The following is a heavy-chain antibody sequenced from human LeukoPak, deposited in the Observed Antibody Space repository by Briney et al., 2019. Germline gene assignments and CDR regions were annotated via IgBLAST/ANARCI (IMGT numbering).Heavy chain of an antibody. CDR2: IGGLGEST. V-gene: IGHV3-23*01. CDR3: TTDPALIVGATLTFDY. J-gene: IGHJ4*02. CDR1: GFTFDDYA. Sequence: GGSLRLSCAASGFTFDDYAMHWVRQAPGKGLEWVSTIGGLGESTNYADSVKGRFTISRDNSKNTLYLQMNSLKTEDTAVYYCTTDPALIVGATLTFDYWGQGTLVTVSS. D-gene: IGHD1-26*01.